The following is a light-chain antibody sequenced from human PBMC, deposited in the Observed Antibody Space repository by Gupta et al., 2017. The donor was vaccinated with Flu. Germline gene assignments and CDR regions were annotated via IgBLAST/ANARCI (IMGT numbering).Light chain of an antibody. CDR1: QNLLHSNGYNY. J-gene: IGKJ1*01. CDR2: LGS. Sequence: DIVMTQSPLSLSVTPGEPASISCRSSQNLLHSNGYNYLDWYVQKPGQSPQLLIYLGSTRASGVPDRFRGSGSGTEFTLEISRVEAEDVGVYYCMKALQAPGAFGQGTKVEI. V-gene: IGKV2-28*01. CDR3: MKALQAPGA.